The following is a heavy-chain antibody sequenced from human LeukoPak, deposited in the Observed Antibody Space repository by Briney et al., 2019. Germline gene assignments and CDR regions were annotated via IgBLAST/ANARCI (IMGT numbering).Heavy chain of an antibody. CDR2: IEWDDDK. CDR1: GFSLTTGGMR. V-gene: IGHV2-70*04. J-gene: IGHJ4*02. CDR3: ARISHFDWFFDY. Sequence: SGPTLVNPTQTLTLTCTFSGFSLTTGGMRVNWIRQPPGKALEWLARIEWDDDKFYSTSLGTRLTISKDTSKNQVVLTMTNMDPVDTATYYCARISHFDWFFDYWGQGILVTVSS. D-gene: IGHD3-9*01.